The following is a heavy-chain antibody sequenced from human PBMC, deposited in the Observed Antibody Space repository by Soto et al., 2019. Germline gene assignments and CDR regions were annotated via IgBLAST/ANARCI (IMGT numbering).Heavy chain of an antibody. CDR3: ARVIAAAGRSLDY. D-gene: IGHD6-13*01. CDR2: IIPIFGTA. Sequence: SVKVSCKASGGTFSSYAISWVRQAPGQGLERMGGIIPIFGTANYAQKFQGRVTITADESTSTAYMELSSLRSEDTAVYYCARVIAAAGRSLDYWGQGTLVTVSS. V-gene: IGHV1-69*13. CDR1: GGTFSSYA. J-gene: IGHJ4*02.